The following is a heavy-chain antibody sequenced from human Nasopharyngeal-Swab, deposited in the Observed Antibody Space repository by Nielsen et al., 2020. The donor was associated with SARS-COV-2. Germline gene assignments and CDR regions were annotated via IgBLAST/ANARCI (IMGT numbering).Heavy chain of an antibody. Sequence: WTRQPPGKGLEWVSYISSNSSTIYYADSVKGRFTISRDNAKNSLYLQMNRLRAEDTAVYYCARVRTDYYDSSGYYPSGAYDYWGQGTLVTVSS. J-gene: IGHJ4*02. CDR3: ARVRTDYYDSSGYYPSGAYDY. V-gene: IGHV3-48*04. D-gene: IGHD3-22*01. CDR2: ISSNSSTI.